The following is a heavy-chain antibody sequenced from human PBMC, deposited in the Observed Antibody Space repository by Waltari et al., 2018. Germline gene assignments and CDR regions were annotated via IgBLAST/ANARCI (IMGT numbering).Heavy chain of an antibody. Sequence: EVQLVESGRGLVQPGGSLRLSCSASGFTFSLFAMHWVRQVPGKGLDYLAAISGSWDKTYHADAARGRFSISRDNAENTLYLQMNSLRPEDTGVYYGVKDTTVRIVGVASDLDYWSQGTLVTVSS. J-gene: IGHJ4*02. CDR2: ISGSWDKT. D-gene: IGHD1-1*01. CDR1: GFTFSLFA. V-gene: IGHV3-64D*08. CDR3: VKDTTVRIVGVASDLDY.